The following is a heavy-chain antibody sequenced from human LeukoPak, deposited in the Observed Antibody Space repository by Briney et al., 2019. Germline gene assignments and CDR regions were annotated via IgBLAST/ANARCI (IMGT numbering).Heavy chain of an antibody. Sequence: SVKVSCKASGGTFSNYVFSWVRQAPGQGLEWMGAIIPILGITNYAQKFQGRVTITADKSTSTAYVQLSSLRSEDTAVYFCAREIYCSTTSCYQGALDYWGQGTLVTVSS. V-gene: IGHV1-69*10. J-gene: IGHJ4*02. CDR1: GGTFSNYV. D-gene: IGHD2-2*01. CDR3: AREIYCSTTSCYQGALDY. CDR2: IIPILGIT.